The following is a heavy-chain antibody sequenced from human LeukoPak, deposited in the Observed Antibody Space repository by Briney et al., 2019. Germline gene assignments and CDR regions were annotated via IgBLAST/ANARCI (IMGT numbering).Heavy chain of an antibody. V-gene: IGHV4-4*08. CDR1: GGSISSYY. Sequence: SETLSLTCTVSGGSISSYYWSWIRQPPGKGLEWIGRIYTSGSTNYNPSLKSRVTISVDTSKNQFSLKLSSVTAADTAVYYCARGIVVVVAAKTDYYYYYYMDVWGKGTTVTVSS. D-gene: IGHD2-15*01. CDR3: ARGIVVVVAAKTDYYYYYYMDV. J-gene: IGHJ6*03. CDR2: IYTSGST.